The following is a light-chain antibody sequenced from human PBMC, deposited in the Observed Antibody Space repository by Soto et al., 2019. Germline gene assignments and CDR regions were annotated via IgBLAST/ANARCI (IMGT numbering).Light chain of an antibody. Sequence: EIVLTQSPGTLSLSPGERATLSCRASQSVSNNYLAWYQQKPGQAPRLLIYGASNRATGIPDRFSGSASGTNFTLTISSLEPEDFAVFYCQQYGSSPFTFGPGTKVDFK. V-gene: IGKV3-20*01. CDR3: QQYGSSPFT. CDR1: QSVSNNY. CDR2: GAS. J-gene: IGKJ3*01.